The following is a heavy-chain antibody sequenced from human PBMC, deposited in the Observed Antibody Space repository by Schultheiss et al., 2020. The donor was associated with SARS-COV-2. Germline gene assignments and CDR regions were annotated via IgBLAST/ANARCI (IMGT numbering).Heavy chain of an antibody. V-gene: IGHV3-33*08. D-gene: IGHD2-15*01. CDR3: TTGVTVVVAATSY. CDR1: GFTVSSDY. CDR2: IWYDGSNE. Sequence: GGSLRLSCAASGFTVSSDYMSWVRQAPGKGLEWVAGIWYDGSNEHYADSVKGRFDISRDNSKNTVHLQMNSLRPEDTAVYYCTTGVTVVVAATSYWGQGTLVTVSS. J-gene: IGHJ4*01.